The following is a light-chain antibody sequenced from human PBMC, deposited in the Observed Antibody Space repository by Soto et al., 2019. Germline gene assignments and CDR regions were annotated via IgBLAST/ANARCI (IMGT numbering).Light chain of an antibody. CDR3: SSYTSSSTRV. V-gene: IGLV2-14*04. CDR2: DVS. J-gene: IGLJ2*01. Sequence: CAGTSSDVGGYNYVSWYQQHPGKAPKLMIYDVSNRPSGVSNRFSGSKSGNTASLTISGLQAEDEADYYCSSYTSSSTRVFGGGTKLTVL. CDR1: SSDVGGYNY.